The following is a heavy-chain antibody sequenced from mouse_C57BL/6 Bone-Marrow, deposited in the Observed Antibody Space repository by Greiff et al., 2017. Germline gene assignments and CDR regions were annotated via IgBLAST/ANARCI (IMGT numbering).Heavy chain of an antibody. CDR1: GYAFSSYW. D-gene: IGHD2-1*01. CDR3: ARNYYDAMDY. Sequence: VHLVESGAELVKPGASVKISCKASGYAFSSYWMNWVKQRPGKGLEWIGQIYPGDGDTNYNGKFKGKATLTADKSSSTAYMQLSSLTSEDSAVYFCARNYYDAMDYWGQGTSVTVSS. CDR2: IYPGDGDT. V-gene: IGHV1-80*01. J-gene: IGHJ4*01.